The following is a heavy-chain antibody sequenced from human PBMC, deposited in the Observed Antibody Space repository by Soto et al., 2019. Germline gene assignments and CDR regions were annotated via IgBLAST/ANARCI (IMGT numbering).Heavy chain of an antibody. J-gene: IGHJ4*02. CDR3: ARGKDYVWGSYRYRGRYYFDY. Sequence: QVQLQQWGAGLLKPSETLSLTCAVYGGSFSGYYWSWIRQPPGKGLEWIGEINHSGSTNYNPSLKSRVTISVDTSKNQFSLKLSSVTAADTAVYYCARGKDYVWGSYRYRGRYYFDYWGQGTLVTVSS. CDR1: GGSFSGYY. V-gene: IGHV4-34*01. CDR2: INHSGST. D-gene: IGHD3-16*02.